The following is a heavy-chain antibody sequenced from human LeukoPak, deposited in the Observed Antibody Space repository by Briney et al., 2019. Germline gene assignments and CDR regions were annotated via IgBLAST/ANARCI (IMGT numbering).Heavy chain of an antibody. V-gene: IGHV1-46*01. CDR2: INPSGGST. CDR3: ASGLWFGELYLDP. Sequence: ASVKVSCKASGHTFTSYYMHWVRQAPGQGLEWMGIINPSGGSTSYAQKFQGRVTMTRDTSTSTVYMELSSLRSEDTAVYYCASGLWFGELYLDPWGQGTLVTVSS. J-gene: IGHJ5*02. D-gene: IGHD3-10*01. CDR1: GHTFTSYY.